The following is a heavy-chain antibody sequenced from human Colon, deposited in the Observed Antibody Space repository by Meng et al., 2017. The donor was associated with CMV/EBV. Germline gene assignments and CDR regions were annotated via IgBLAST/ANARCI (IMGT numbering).Heavy chain of an antibody. CDR3: ARDLVGATGDF. D-gene: IGHD2-15*01. CDR2: INIDGTSA. CDR1: GFTFSSYW. J-gene: IGHJ4*02. Sequence: GESLKISCAASGFTFSSYWMHWVRQAPGKGLVWVSRINIDGTSATYGDFVKGRFTISRDNAKNTVYLQMNSLRVEDTAVYYCARDLVGATGDFWGQGTLVTVSS. V-gene: IGHV3-74*01.